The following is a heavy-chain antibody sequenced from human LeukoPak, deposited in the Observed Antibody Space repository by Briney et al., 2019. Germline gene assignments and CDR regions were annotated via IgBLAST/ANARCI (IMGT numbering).Heavy chain of an antibody. CDR2: ISSSSSYI. CDR1: GFTFSSYS. D-gene: IGHD3-22*01. Sequence: GGSLRLSCAASGFTFSSYSMNWVRQAPGKGLEWVSSISSSSSYIYYADPVKGRFTISRDNSKNSLYLQMNSLRTEDTALYYCAKARGLIGGAFDIWGQGTMVTVSS. CDR3: AKARGLIGGAFDI. V-gene: IGHV3-21*04. J-gene: IGHJ3*02.